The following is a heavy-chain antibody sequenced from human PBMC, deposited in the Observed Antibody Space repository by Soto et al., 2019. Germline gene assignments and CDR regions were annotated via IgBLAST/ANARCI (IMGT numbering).Heavy chain of an antibody. J-gene: IGHJ6*02. CDR1: GGSISSGGYY. CDR2: IYYSGST. D-gene: IGHD3-10*01. CDR3: ARGDEVRGEPYYYYGMDV. Sequence: SETLSLTCTVSGGSISSGGYYWSWIRQHPGKGLEWIGYIYYSGSTCYNPSLKSRVTISVDTSKNQFSLKLSSVTAADTAVYYCARGDEVRGEPYYYYGMDVWGQGTTVTVSS. V-gene: IGHV4-31*03.